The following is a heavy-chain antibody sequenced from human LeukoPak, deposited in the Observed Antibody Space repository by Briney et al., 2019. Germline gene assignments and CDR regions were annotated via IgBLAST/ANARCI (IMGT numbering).Heavy chain of an antibody. Sequence: PSETLSLTRTVYNGSFSGYYWSWIRQPPGTGLEWIGEISHSGYTNLNPSLKSRLTISLDTSKNHFSLRLTSLTAADTAVYYCARHGFYGDSARRKFDPWGQGTLVTVSS. CDR2: ISHSGYT. CDR1: NGSFSGYY. D-gene: IGHD4-17*01. V-gene: IGHV4-34*01. CDR3: ARHGFYGDSARRKFDP. J-gene: IGHJ5*02.